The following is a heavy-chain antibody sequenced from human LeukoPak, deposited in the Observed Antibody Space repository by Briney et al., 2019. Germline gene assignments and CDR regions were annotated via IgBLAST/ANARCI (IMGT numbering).Heavy chain of an antibody. D-gene: IGHD6-25*01. Sequence: PSQTLSLTCTVSGGSISSGGYYWSWIRQHPGKGLEWIGYIYYSGSTYYNPSLKSRVTISVDTSKNQFSLKLSSVTAADTAVYYCARVQRLRSDYYYYYGMDVWGQGTTVTVSS. V-gene: IGHV4-31*03. J-gene: IGHJ6*02. CDR2: IYYSGST. CDR3: ARVQRLRSDYYYYYGMDV. CDR1: GGSISSGGYY.